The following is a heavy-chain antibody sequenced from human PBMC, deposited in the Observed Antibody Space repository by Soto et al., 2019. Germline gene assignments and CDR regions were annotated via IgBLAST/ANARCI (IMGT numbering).Heavy chain of an antibody. CDR3: ARGRRGYYGSGSPFDY. J-gene: IGHJ4*02. Sequence: SETLSLTCAVSGGSFSGYYWSWIRQPPGKGLEWIGEINHSGSTNYNPSLKSRVTISVDTSKNQFSLKLSSVTAADTAVYYCARGRRGYYGSGSPFDYWGQGTLVTVSS. CDR1: GGSFSGYY. V-gene: IGHV4-34*01. CDR2: INHSGST. D-gene: IGHD3-10*01.